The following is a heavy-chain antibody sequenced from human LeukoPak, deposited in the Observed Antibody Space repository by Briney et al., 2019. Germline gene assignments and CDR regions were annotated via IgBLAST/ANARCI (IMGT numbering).Heavy chain of an antibody. Sequence: SETLSLTCAVYGGSFSGYYWSWIRQPPGKGLEWIGEINHSGSTNYNPSLKSRVTISVDTSKNQFSLKLSSVTAADTAVYYCARDAQPRILLMVYAPNSYYMDVWGKGTTVTVSS. CDR2: INHSGST. D-gene: IGHD2-8*01. CDR3: ARDAQPRILLMVYAPNSYYMDV. J-gene: IGHJ6*03. V-gene: IGHV4-34*01. CDR1: GGSFSGYY.